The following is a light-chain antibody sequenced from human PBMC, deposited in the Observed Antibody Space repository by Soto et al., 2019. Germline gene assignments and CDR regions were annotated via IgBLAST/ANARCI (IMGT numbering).Light chain of an antibody. CDR3: QQRSNWTIT. J-gene: IGKJ5*01. CDR2: DTS. CDR1: QSVSNF. V-gene: IGKV3-11*01. Sequence: IGVTMSAGTVSLSPGKRAILSCRASQSVSNFLAWYQQKPGQAPRLLIYDTSNRATGIPAGFSGSGSGTDFTLTINNLDPEDFAVYYCQQRSNWTITFGQGKRLEIK.